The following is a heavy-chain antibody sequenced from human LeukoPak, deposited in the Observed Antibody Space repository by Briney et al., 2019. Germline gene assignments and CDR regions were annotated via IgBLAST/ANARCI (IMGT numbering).Heavy chain of an antibody. CDR1: GFTFSSYS. CDR3: AKDPGYQVVYCFDY. D-gene: IGHD2-2*01. V-gene: IGHV3-23*01. CDR2: ISGSGGST. J-gene: IGHJ4*02. Sequence: KPGGSLRLSCAAPGFTFSSYSMSWVRQAPGKGLEWVSGISGSGGSTDYADSVKGRFTISRDNSKNTLYLQMNSLRVEDTAVYYCAKDPGYQVVYCFDYWGQGTLVTVSS.